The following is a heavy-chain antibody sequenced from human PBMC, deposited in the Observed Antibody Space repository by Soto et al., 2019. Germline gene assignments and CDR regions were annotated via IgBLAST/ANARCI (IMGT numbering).Heavy chain of an antibody. CDR1: GCSMNSGGYY. CDR3: ARNYYNSKVYGH. J-gene: IGHJ4*02. D-gene: IGHD3-22*01. V-gene: IGHV4-31*03. CDR2: INYSGST. Sequence: PXETLSLTCTVAGCSMNSGGYYWSWIRQHPGKGLEWIGYINYSGSTNYNPSLKSRVIISRDTSKNQLSLNLSSVTAADTAIYYCARNYYNSKVYGHRGQGTLVTVSS.